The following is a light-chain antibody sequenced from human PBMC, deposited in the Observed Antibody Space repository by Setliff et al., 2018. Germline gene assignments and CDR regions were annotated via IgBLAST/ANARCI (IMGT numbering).Light chain of an antibody. J-gene: IGLJ1*01. CDR1: SSDIGGTNY. CDR2: AAS. V-gene: IGLV2-14*03. CDR3: CSYTNRATYV. Sequence: QSALAQPASVSGSLGQSITISCIGTSSDIGGTNYVSWYQQFPGEAPQLIIYAASDRPSGVSHRFSGPKSGNTASLTISGLQAEDEADYYCCSYTNRATYVFGTGTKVTVL.